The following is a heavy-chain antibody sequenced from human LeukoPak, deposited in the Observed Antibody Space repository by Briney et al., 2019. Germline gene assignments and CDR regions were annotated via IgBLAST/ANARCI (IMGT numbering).Heavy chain of an antibody. CDR2: IYYSGST. J-gene: IGHJ5*02. Sequence: SETLSLTCTVSGGSISSSSYYWGWIRQPPGKGLEWIGSIYYSGSTYYNPSLKSRVTISVDTSKNQFSLKLSSVTAADTAVYYCARDSITIFGVVIFPNWFDPWGQGPLVTVSS. D-gene: IGHD3-3*01. CDR3: ARDSITIFGVVIFPNWFDP. CDR1: GGSISSSSYY. V-gene: IGHV4-39*07.